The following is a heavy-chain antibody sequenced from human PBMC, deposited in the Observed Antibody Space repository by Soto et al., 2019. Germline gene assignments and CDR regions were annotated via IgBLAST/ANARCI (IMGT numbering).Heavy chain of an antibody. D-gene: IGHD7-27*01. J-gene: IGHJ4*02. CDR1: GFTFSSYT. V-gene: IGHV3-23*01. CDR3: AKGWGDY. Sequence: EVQLLESGGGLVQPGGSLRLSCAASGFTFSSYTMSWVRQGPGKGLEWVSGISSSGGSTVYADSVKGRFTISRDNFKNSLDLQMKSLSAEDTAVYYCAKGWGDYWGQGTPVTVSS. CDR2: ISSSGGST.